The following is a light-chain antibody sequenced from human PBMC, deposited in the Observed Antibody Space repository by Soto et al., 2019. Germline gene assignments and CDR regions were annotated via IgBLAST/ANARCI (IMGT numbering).Light chain of an antibody. Sequence: EIVMTQSPATLSVSPAERATLSCRASQSVNSNLAWYQQKVGQAPTLLIYGISTRATGIPARFSGSGSGTEVSLTISSLQSADLALYYYLHYNNWPWTFGQGTNVEIK. J-gene: IGKJ1*01. V-gene: IGKV3-15*01. CDR2: GIS. CDR3: LHYNNWPWT. CDR1: QSVNSN.